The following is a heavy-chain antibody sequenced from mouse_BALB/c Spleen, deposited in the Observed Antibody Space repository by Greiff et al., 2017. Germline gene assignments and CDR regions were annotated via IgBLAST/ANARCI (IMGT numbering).Heavy chain of an antibody. Sequence: QVQLQQSGPELVKPGASVRISCKASGYTFTSNYIHWVKQRPGQGLEWIGWIYPGNVNTKYNEKFKGKATLTADKSSSTAYMQLSSLTSEDSAVYFCARVPPLTGSFAYWGQGTLVTVSA. D-gene: IGHD4-1*01. CDR2: IYPGNVNT. J-gene: IGHJ3*01. CDR1: GYTFTSNY. V-gene: IGHV1S56*01. CDR3: ARVPPLTGSFAY.